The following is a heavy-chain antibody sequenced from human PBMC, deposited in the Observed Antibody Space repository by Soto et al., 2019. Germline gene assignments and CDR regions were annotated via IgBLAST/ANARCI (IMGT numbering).Heavy chain of an antibody. V-gene: IGHV3-11*01. Sequence: QVQLVESGGGLVEPGGSLRLSCAASGFTFSDFYMTWIRQAPGTGLEWVSYISSSGNTISYADSVKGRFTISRDNANNSVYLQINRLRAEDTAMYYCARAAGWLDPWGQGTLVTVSS. CDR1: GFTFSDFY. J-gene: IGHJ5*02. CDR2: ISSSGNTI. CDR3: ARAAGWLDP.